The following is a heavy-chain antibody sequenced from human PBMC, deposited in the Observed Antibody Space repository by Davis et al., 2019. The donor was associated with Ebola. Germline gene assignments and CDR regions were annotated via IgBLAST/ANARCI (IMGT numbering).Heavy chain of an antibody. CDR2: ISAYNGNT. Sequence: VKVSCKASGYTFTSYGISWVRQAPGQGLEWMGWISAYNGNTNYAQKLQGRVTMTTDTSTSTAYMELRSLRSDDTAVYYCARLYSYGYYHYYYYYMDVWGKGTTVTVSS. CDR3: ARLYSYGYYHYYYYYMDV. CDR1: GYTFTSYG. V-gene: IGHV1-18*04. J-gene: IGHJ6*03. D-gene: IGHD5-18*01.